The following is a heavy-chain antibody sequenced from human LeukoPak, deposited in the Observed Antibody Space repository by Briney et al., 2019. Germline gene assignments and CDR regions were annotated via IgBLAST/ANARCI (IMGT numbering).Heavy chain of an antibody. CDR1: GLTFSRSA. D-gene: IGHD5-24*01. CDR2: ISYDGTNK. J-gene: IGHJ3*02. V-gene: IGHV3-30*18. Sequence: GRSPRLSCAASGLTFSRSAMHWVRQAPGKGLEWVAVISYDGTNKYYEDSVKGRFTISRDSSKSTLYLQMNSLRAEDTAVYYCAKGSSTGRWVQLELDAFDIWGQGTMVTVSS. CDR3: AKGSSTGRWVQLELDAFDI.